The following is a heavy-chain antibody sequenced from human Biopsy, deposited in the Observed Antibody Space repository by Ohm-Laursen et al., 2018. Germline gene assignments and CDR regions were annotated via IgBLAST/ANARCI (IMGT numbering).Heavy chain of an antibody. CDR1: DFPLSSGAFY. D-gene: IGHD6-13*01. Sequence: TLSLTCLVSDFPLSSGAFYWSWIRQRPGKGLEWIGYIYYSGTTSFNPSLKSRVTMSVDTSANHFSLKLNSVTAADTALYYCARSPASIWTGYFESWGQGSLVTVSS. J-gene: IGHJ4*02. CDR2: IYYSGTT. V-gene: IGHV4-31*03. CDR3: ARSPASIWTGYFES.